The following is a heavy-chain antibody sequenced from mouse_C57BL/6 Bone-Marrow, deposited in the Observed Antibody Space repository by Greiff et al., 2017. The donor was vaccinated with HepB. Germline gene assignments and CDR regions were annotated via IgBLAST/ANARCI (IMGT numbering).Heavy chain of an antibody. CDR3: ARSERLLPEGYYAMDY. CDR1: GYAFSSYW. CDR2: IYPGDGDT. V-gene: IGHV1-80*01. Sequence: VQLQQSGAELVKPGASVKISCKASGYAFSSYWMNWVKQRPGKGLEWIGQIYPGDGDTNYNGKFKGKATLTADKSSITAYMQLSSLTSEDSAVYCCARSERLLPEGYYAMDYWGQGTSVTVSS. D-gene: IGHD3-2*02. J-gene: IGHJ4*01.